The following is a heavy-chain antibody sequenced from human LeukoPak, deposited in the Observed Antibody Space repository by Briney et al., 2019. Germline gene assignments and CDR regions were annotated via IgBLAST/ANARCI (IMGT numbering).Heavy chain of an antibody. V-gene: IGHV1-69*13. CDR3: ASFPSTYYYDSSGYYCS. CDR2: IIPIFGTA. D-gene: IGHD3-22*01. J-gene: IGHJ4*02. CDR1: GGTFSSYA. Sequence: GASVKVSCKASGGTFSSYAISWVRQAPGQGLEWMGGIIPIFGTADYAQKFQGRVTITADESTSTAYMELSSLRSEDTAVYYCASFPSTYYYDSSGYYCSWGQGTLVTVSS.